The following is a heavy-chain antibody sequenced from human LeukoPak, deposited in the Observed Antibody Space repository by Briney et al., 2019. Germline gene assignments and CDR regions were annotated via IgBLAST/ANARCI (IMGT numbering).Heavy chain of an antibody. D-gene: IGHD6-13*01. Sequence: PGGSLRLSCAASGFTFSSYWMHWVRRAPGKGLVWVSRINSDGSSTTYADSVKGRFTISRDNAKNTLYLQMNSLRAEDTAVYYCARDAGVVAASDVWGQGTLVVVSS. CDR2: INSDGSST. CDR3: ARDAGVVAASDV. CDR1: GFTFSSYW. J-gene: IGHJ4*01. V-gene: IGHV3-74*01.